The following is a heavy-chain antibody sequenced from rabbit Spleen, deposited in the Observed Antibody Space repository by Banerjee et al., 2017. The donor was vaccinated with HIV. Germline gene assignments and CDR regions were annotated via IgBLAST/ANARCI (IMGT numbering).Heavy chain of an antibody. CDR2: IYGGSSGTT. J-gene: IGHJ4*01. CDR3: ARSAGVDLDAVANL. D-gene: IGHD4-2*01. CDR1: GFDFSSSYW. Sequence: QSLEESGGGLVQPGGSLTLSCKASGFDFSSSYWIWWVRQAPGKGLEWIGIIYGGSSGTTFYASWAKGRFTISKASSTTVTLQMASLTAADTATYFCARSAGVDLDAVANLWGQGTLVTVS. V-gene: IGHV1S40*01.